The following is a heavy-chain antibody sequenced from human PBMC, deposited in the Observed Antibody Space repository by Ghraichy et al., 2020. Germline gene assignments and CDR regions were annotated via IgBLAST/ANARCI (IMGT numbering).Heavy chain of an antibody. CDR2: ISSSSATI. D-gene: IGHD3-22*01. Sequence: SYISSSSATIYYADSVKGRFTISRDNAKNSLYLQMNSLRAEDTAIYYGAKTDFHDSSGIDFWGQG. V-gene: IGHV3-48*01. CDR3: AKTDFHDSSGIDF. J-gene: IGHJ4*02.